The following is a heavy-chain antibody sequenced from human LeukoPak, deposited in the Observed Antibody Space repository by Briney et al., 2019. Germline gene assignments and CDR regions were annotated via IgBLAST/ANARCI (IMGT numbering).Heavy chain of an antibody. CDR3: ARGRGLAGSYYSFDY. J-gene: IGHJ4*02. V-gene: IGHV3-48*03. Sequence: GGSLRLSCAASGFTFSSYEMNWVRQAPGKGLEWLSYIDARAKTIHYAGSVKGRFTISRDNAKSSLYLQMNSLRADDTAVYYCARGRGLAGSYYSFDYWGQGTLVTVSS. CDR1: GFTFSSYE. CDR2: IDARAKTI. D-gene: IGHD3-10*01.